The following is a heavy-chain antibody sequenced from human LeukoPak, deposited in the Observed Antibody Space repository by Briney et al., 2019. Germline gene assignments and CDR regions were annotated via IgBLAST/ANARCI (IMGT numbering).Heavy chain of an antibody. CDR1: GGSITTNY. J-gene: IGHJ3*01. Sequence: SETLSLTCTVSGGSITTNYWSWVRQPPGKGLEWIAYVSDTGSPNYNPTLSRRVTISLDTSKNQFSLKLTSVTAADTAVYYCARHMSVTYDAFDLWGRGTMVTVSS. D-gene: IGHD2-21*02. CDR3: ARHMSVTYDAFDL. CDR2: VSDTGSP. V-gene: IGHV4-59*01.